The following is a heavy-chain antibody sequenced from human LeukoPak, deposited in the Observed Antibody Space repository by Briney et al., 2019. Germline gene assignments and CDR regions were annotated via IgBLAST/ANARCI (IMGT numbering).Heavy chain of an antibody. Sequence: ASVKVSFKASGYTFTSYYMHWVRQAPGQGLEWMGIINPSVGSTSYTQKFQGRVTMTRDTSTSTVYMELSSLRSEDTAVYYCARDYYTTYGSGSYVLFDYWGQGTLVTVSS. CDR1: GYTFTSYY. CDR3: ARDYYTTYGSGSYVLFDY. D-gene: IGHD3-10*01. CDR2: INPSVGST. J-gene: IGHJ4*02. V-gene: IGHV1-46*01.